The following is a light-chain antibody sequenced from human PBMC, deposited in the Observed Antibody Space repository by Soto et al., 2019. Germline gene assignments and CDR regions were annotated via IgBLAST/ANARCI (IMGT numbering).Light chain of an antibody. CDR1: SSDIGGYNY. Sequence: QSALTQPASVSGSPGQSITISCTGTSSDIGGYNYVSWYLQHPGKAPKLMIYEVRNRPSEVSNRFSGSKSGNTASLTISGLQAEDEADYYCSSYTSSSILVFGTGTKVTVL. CDR3: SSYTSSSILV. V-gene: IGLV2-14*01. J-gene: IGLJ1*01. CDR2: EVR.